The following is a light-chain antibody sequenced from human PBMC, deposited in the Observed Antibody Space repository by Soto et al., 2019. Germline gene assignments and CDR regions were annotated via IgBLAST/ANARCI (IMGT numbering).Light chain of an antibody. J-gene: IGLJ3*02. V-gene: IGLV2-14*01. CDR3: SSYTSSSTLV. CDR1: SSDVGGYNY. Sequence: QSVLTQPASVSGSPGQSITISCTGTSSDVGGYNYVSWYQQHPGKPPKLMIYEVSNRPSGVSNRFSGSKSGNTASLTISGLQAEVEADYYCSSYTSSSTLVFGGGTKLTVL. CDR2: EVS.